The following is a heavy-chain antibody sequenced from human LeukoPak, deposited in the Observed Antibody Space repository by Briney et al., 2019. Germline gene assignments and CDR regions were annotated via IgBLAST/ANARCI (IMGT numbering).Heavy chain of an antibody. CDR2: INHSGST. D-gene: IGHD4-17*01. V-gene: IGHV4-34*01. CDR3: ARAVTVTTYYYYYYGMDV. Sequence: GSLRLSCAASGFTFSSAWMSWVRQPPGKGLEWIGEINHSGSTNYNPSLKSRVTISVDTSKNQFSLKLSSVTAADTAVYYCARAVTVTTYYYYYYGMDVWGQGTTVTVSS. CDR1: GFTFSSAW. J-gene: IGHJ6*02.